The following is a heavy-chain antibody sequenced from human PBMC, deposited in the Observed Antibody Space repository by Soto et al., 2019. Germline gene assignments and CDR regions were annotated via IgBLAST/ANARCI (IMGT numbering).Heavy chain of an antibody. V-gene: IGHV4-59*01. CDR1: GGSISSYY. CDR3: ARDPAYCSGGSCSYFDY. J-gene: IGHJ4*02. D-gene: IGHD2-15*01. Sequence: SETLSLTCTVSGGSISSYYWSWIRQPPGKGLEWIGYIYYSGSTNYNPSLKSRVTISVDTSKNQFSLKLSSVTAADTAVYYCARDPAYCSGGSCSYFDYWGQGTLVTVSS. CDR2: IYYSGST.